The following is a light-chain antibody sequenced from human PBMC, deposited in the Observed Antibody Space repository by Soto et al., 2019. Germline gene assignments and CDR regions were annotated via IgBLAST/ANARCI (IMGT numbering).Light chain of an antibody. J-gene: IGLJ1*01. Sequence: QSVLTQPRSVSGSPVQSVTISCTGTSSDVGVYNYVSWYQQYPGKAPKIMIYDVSKRPSGVPDRFSGSKSDNTASLTISGLQAEDEADYYCCSYAGSYTFVFGIGTKVTV. CDR3: CSYAGSYTFV. CDR1: SSDVGVYNY. V-gene: IGLV2-11*01. CDR2: DVS.